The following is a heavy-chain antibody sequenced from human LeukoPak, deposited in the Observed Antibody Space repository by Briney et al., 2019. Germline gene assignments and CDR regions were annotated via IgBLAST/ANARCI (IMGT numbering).Heavy chain of an antibody. D-gene: IGHD2-2*02. CDR1: GGSFSGYY. Sequence: TSETLSLTCAVYGGSFSGYYWSWIRQPPAKGLEWIGEINHRGSTNYNPSLKSRVTISVDTSKNQFSLKLSSVTAADTAVYYCARRDRYCSSTSCYNYYYYMDVWGKGTTVTISS. CDR2: INHRGST. J-gene: IGHJ6*03. CDR3: ARRDRYCSSTSCYNYYYYMDV. V-gene: IGHV4-34*01.